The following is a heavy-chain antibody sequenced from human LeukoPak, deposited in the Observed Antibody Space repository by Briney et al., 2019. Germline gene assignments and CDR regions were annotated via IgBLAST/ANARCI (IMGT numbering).Heavy chain of an antibody. D-gene: IGHD4-17*01. CDR2: IYWDDDK. V-gene: IGHV2-5*02. Sequence: SGPTLVNPTQTLTLTCTFSGFSLTTTGVGVGWVRQPPGKALEWLALIYWDDDKYYRPSLRSRLTITKDTSKNQVVLTLTHMDPVDTGTYYCAHSPSDYGDFDFWGQGSLVTASS. CDR3: AHSPSDYGDFDF. CDR1: GFSLTTTGVG. J-gene: IGHJ4*02.